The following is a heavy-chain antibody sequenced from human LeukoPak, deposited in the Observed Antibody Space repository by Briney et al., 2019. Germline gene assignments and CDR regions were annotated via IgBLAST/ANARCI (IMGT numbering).Heavy chain of an antibody. CDR3: AKLGGRSGIVDY. Sequence: GGSLRLSCAASGFTFSSYAMSWVRQAPGKGLEWVSAISGSGGSTYYADSVKGRFTISRDNSKNTLYLQMNSLRPEDTAVYYCAKLGGRSGIVDYWGQGTLVTVSS. V-gene: IGHV3-23*01. J-gene: IGHJ4*02. D-gene: IGHD1-26*01. CDR1: GFTFSSYA. CDR2: ISGSGGST.